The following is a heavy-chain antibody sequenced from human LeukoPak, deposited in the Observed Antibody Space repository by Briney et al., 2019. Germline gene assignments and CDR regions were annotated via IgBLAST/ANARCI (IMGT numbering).Heavy chain of an antibody. V-gene: IGHV1-2*02. Sequence: ASVKVSSTASGYTFTGCYMHWVRQAPGQGLEWMGWINPNSGGTNYAQKFQGRVTMTRDTSISTAYMELSRLRSDDTAVYYCARDWWELPPLCAFDIWGQGIIVTVSS. J-gene: IGHJ3*02. CDR3: ARDWWELPPLCAFDI. CDR1: GYTFTGCY. D-gene: IGHD1-26*01. CDR2: INPNSGGT.